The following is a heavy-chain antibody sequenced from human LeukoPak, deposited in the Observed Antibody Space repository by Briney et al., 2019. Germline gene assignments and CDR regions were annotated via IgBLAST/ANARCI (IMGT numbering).Heavy chain of an antibody. CDR3: ARVSSSSWPEYFQH. CDR2: MNPNSGNT. D-gene: IGHD6-13*01. J-gene: IGHJ1*01. V-gene: IGHV1-8*01. Sequence: ALVKVSCKASGYTFTSYDINWVRQATGQGLEWMGWMNPNSGNTGYAQKFQGRVTMTRNTSISTAYMELSSLRSEDTAVYYCARVSSSSWPEYFQHWGQGTLVTVSS. CDR1: GYTFTSYD.